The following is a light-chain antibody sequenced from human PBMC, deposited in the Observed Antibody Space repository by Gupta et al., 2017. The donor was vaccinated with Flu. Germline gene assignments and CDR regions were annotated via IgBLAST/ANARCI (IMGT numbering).Light chain of an antibody. Sequence: QSALTQPRSATGSPGQSVTSSCTGTSSDVGGYNYVSWYQQHPGKAPKLMIYEVSKRPSGVPDRFSGSKSGNTASLTVSGLQAEDEADYYCSSYAGSNNLGVFGGGTKLTVL. CDR1: SSDVGGYNY. J-gene: IGLJ3*02. V-gene: IGLV2-8*01. CDR2: EVS. CDR3: SSYAGSNNLGV.